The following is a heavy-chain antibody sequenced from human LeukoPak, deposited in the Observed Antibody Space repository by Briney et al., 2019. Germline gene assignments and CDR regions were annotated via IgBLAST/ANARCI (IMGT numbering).Heavy chain of an antibody. D-gene: IGHD1-7*01. CDR1: GFTFSSYA. CDR2: ISGSGGST. J-gene: IGHJ4*02. Sequence: GGSLRLSCAASGFTFSSYAMSWVRQAPGKGLEWVSAISGSGGSTYYAASVKGRFTISRDNSKNTLYLQMNSLRAEDTAVYYCAKSRVRELTRFDYWGQGTLVTVSS. V-gene: IGHV3-23*01. CDR3: AKSRVRELTRFDY.